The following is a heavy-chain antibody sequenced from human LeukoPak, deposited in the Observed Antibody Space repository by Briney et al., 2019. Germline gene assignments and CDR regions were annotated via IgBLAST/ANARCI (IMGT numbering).Heavy chain of an antibody. D-gene: IGHD2-2*01. CDR3: ARPQTMGSSSPLGY. Sequence: SETLSLTCTVSGGSISSYYWIWLRQPPGKGLEWIGDINYSGRTNYNPSLKSRVTTSLDTSKNQISLKLSSVTAADTVVYYCARPQTMGSSSPLGYWGQGTLVAVSS. V-gene: IGHV4-59*01. CDR1: GGSISSYY. J-gene: IGHJ4*02. CDR2: INYSGRT.